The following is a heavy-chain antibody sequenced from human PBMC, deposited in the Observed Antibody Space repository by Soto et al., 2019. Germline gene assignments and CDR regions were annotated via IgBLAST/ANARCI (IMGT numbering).Heavy chain of an antibody. J-gene: IGHJ6*02. Sequence: SVKVSCKASGGTFSSYAISWVRQAPGQGLEWMGGIIPIFGTANYAQKFQGRVTITADESTSTAYMELSSLRSEDTAVYYCAGTLRLPTRYYYYGMDVWGQGTTVTVSS. CDR2: IIPIFGTA. D-gene: IGHD5-12*01. V-gene: IGHV1-69*13. CDR3: AGTLRLPTRYYYYGMDV. CDR1: GGTFSSYA.